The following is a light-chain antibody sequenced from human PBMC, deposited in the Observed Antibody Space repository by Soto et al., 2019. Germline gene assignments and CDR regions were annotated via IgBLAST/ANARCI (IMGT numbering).Light chain of an antibody. J-gene: IGLJ1*01. Sequence: QSALTQPLSASGSPGQSVTISCTGTSSDVGGYNYVSWYQQHPGQAPKIMIYEVTKRPSGVPDRFSGSKSGNTASLTVSGLQAEDEADYYCSSFGGSNNYVFGTGTKLTVL. CDR1: SSDVGGYNY. CDR3: SSFGGSNNYV. CDR2: EVT. V-gene: IGLV2-8*01.